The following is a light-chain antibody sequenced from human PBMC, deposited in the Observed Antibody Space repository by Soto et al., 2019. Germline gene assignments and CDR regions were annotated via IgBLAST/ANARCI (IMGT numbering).Light chain of an antibody. J-gene: IGKJ1*01. V-gene: IGKV1-39*01. Sequence: DIQLNLSPSSLSAYVGGRVPITCQTSQSINTHLYWYQQKPGKPPKLLIHAISSLQSGVPSRFSGSGSGTDFSLTISSLQPEDSATYYCQQSYSFPRTFGQGTKVDNK. CDR1: QSINTH. CDR3: QQSYSFPRT. CDR2: AIS.